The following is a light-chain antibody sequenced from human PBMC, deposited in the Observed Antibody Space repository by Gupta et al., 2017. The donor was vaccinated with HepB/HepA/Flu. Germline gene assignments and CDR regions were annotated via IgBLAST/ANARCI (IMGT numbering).Light chain of an antibody. CDR2: QVS. J-gene: IGKJ4*01. CDR3: VQGTHWPT. CDR1: QSLVFSDGNTF. V-gene: IGKV2-30*01. Sequence: DVVLTQSPLSLPVTLGQPASISCRSSQSLVFSDGNTFLHWFQQRPGQSPRRQLYQVSKRDSGVPERFSGSGSGTDFTLRISRVEAEDVAIYYCVQGTHWPTFGGGTKVEIK.